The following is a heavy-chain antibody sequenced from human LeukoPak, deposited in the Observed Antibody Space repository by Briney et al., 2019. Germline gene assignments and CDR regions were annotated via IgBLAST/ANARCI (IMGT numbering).Heavy chain of an antibody. V-gene: IGHV1-69*13. CDR3: AREMLAYCGGDCNYPFGY. CDR1: GGTFSSYA. J-gene: IGHJ4*02. Sequence: GASVKVSCKASGGTFSSYAISWVRQAPGQGLERMGGIIPIFSTTNYAQKFQGRVTITADESTSTAYMELSSLRSEDTAVYYCAREMLAYCGGDCNYPFGYWGQGTLVTVSS. D-gene: IGHD2-21*02. CDR2: IIPIFSTT.